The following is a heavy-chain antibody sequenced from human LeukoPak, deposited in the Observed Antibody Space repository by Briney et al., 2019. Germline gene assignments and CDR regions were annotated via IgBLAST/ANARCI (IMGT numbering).Heavy chain of an antibody. CDR1: GFTFSSYS. CDR3: ARDQATFDAFDI. J-gene: IGHJ3*02. V-gene: IGHV3-21*01. CDR2: ISSSSSYI. Sequence: GGSLRLSCAASGFTFSSYSMNWARQAPGRGLEWVSSISSSSSYIYYADSVKGRFTISRDNAKNSLYLQMNSLRAEDTAVYYCARDQATFDAFDIWGQGTMVTVSS. D-gene: IGHD5-12*01.